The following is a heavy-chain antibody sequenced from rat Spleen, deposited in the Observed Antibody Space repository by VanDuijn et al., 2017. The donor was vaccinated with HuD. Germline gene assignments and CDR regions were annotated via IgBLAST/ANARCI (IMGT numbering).Heavy chain of an antibody. CDR1: GFTFSNYG. J-gene: IGHJ2*01. Sequence: EVQLVETGGDLVQPGRSLKLSCAASGFTFSNYGMAWVCQAPTKGLEWVASISYDGGSTYYRDSVKGRFTISRDNAKSSLYLQMDSLRSEDTATYYCAVSGYGYWGQGVMVTVSS. D-gene: IGHD4-3*01. CDR2: ISYDGGST. CDR3: AVSGYGY. V-gene: IGHV5-20*01.